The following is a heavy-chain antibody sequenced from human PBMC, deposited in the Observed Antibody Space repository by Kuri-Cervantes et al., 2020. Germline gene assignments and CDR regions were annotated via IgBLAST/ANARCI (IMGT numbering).Heavy chain of an antibody. CDR2: INHSGST. CDR1: GGSFSGYY. CDR3: ARDVGMATTSTDGAFDI. Sequence: SETLSLTCAVYGGSFSGYYWSWIRQPPGKGLEWIGEINHSGSTNYNSSLKSRVTISIDTSKNQFSLKLSSVTAADTAVYYCARDVGMATTSTDGAFDIWGQGTMVTDSS. V-gene: IGHV4-34*01. J-gene: IGHJ3*02. D-gene: IGHD5-24*01.